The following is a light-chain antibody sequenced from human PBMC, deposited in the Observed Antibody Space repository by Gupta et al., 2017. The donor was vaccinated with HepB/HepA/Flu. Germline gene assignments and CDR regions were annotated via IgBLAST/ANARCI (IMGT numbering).Light chain of an antibody. V-gene: IGLV1-47*01. CDR1: SSNIGSNY. CDR3: AAWDDSLSGRV. CDR2: RNH. Sequence: SVLPQPPPALGTPVPSVTISCSGSSSNIGSNYVYWYQQLPGTAPKLLIYRNHQRPSGVPDRFSGSKSGTSAALAISGLRSEDEADYYCAAWDDSLSGRVFGGGTKLTVL. J-gene: IGLJ3*02.